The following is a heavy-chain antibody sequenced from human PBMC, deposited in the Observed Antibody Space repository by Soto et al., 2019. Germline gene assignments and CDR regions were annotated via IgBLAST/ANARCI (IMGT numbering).Heavy chain of an antibody. CDR3: ARHFVVVPAAISHFDY. D-gene: IGHD2-2*01. CDR2: IYYSGST. Sequence: SETLSLTCAVSGGSISSSSYYWGWIRQPPGKGLEWIGSIYYSGSTYYNPSLKSRVTISVDTSKNQFSLKLSSVTAADTAVYYCARHFVVVPAAISHFDYWGQGTLVTVSS. CDR1: GGSISSSSYY. V-gene: IGHV4-39*01. J-gene: IGHJ4*02.